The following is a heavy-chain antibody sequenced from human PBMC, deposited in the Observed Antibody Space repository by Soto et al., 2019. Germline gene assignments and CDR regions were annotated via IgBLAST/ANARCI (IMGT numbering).Heavy chain of an antibody. J-gene: IGHJ4*02. D-gene: IGHD1-26*01. CDR1: GFTFSSYA. V-gene: IGHV3-64*01. CDR2: ISSNGGST. CDR3: ARVGGGSYQYDY. Sequence: EVQLVESGGGLVQPGGSLRLSCAASGFTFSSYAMHWVRQAPGKGLEYVSAISSNGGSTYYANSVKGRFTISRDNSKNTLYLQMGSLRAEDMAVYYCARVGGGSYQYDYWGQGTLVNVSS.